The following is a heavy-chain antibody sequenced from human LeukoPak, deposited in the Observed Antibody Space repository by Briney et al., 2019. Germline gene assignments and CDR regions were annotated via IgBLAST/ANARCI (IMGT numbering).Heavy chain of an antibody. CDR1: GFTFSTYS. V-gene: IGHV3-21*01. J-gene: IGHJ4*02. CDR3: VRDLADYSDY. Sequence: GGSLRLSCAASGFTFSTYSMNWVRQAPGKGLEWVSSISTSGTYIYYADSLKGRFTISRDNAKNSLYLQMHSLRAEDTAVYYCVRDLADYSDYWGQGTLVTVSP. D-gene: IGHD2-21*01. CDR2: ISTSGTYI.